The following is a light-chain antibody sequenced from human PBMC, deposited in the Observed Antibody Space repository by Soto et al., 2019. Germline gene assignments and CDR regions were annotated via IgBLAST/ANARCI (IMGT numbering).Light chain of an antibody. J-gene: IGKJ1*01. CDR1: QNISNW. Sequence: DIRMTQSPSTLSASIGDRVTITCRASQNISNWLAWYQQKPGKAPKLLIYTASSLEGGVPSRFSGSASGTEFTLTISSLQPDDFATYYCQHYDGFPWTFGQGTKVEIK. CDR3: QHYDGFPWT. CDR2: TAS. V-gene: IGKV1-5*03.